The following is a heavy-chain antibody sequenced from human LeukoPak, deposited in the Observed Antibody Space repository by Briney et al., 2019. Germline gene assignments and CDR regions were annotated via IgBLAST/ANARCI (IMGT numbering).Heavy chain of an antibody. CDR3: ARVDRSLYYMDV. Sequence: ASVKVSCKASGYTFTAYSIHWVRQAPGQGLEWMGGIIPIFGTANYAQKFQGRVTITTDESTSTAYMELSSLRSEDTAVYYCARVDRSLYYMDVWGKGTTVTVSS. V-gene: IGHV1-69*05. CDR1: GYTFTAYS. CDR2: IIPIFGTA. J-gene: IGHJ6*03.